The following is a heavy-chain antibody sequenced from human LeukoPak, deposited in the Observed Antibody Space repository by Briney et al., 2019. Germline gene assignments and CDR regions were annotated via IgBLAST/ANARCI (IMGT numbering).Heavy chain of an antibody. CDR3: ARSVEMATITDY. D-gene: IGHD5-24*01. Sequence: ASVKVSCKASGYTFSDYYIHWVRQAPGQGLEWMGWINPNSGGTNYAQKLQGRVTMTRDTSISTAYMELSRLRSDDTAVYYCARSVEMATITDYWGQGTLVTVSS. V-gene: IGHV1-2*02. CDR1: GYTFSDYY. J-gene: IGHJ4*02. CDR2: INPNSGGT.